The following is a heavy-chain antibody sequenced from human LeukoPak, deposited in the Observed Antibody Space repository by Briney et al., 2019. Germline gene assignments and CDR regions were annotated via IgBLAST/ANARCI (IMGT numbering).Heavy chain of an antibody. CDR1: GFTFSSHG. D-gene: IGHD3-10*01. Sequence: GGSLRLSCVASGFTFSSHGMNWVRQAPGKGLEWVSGIIPSGHTTYYADSVKGRFTISRDNSKNTLYLQMNSLRAEDTAVYYCAKGRYYGSGSYGDWFDPWGQGTLVTVSS. V-gene: IGHV3-23*01. J-gene: IGHJ5*02. CDR2: IIPSGHTT. CDR3: AKGRYYGSGSYGDWFDP.